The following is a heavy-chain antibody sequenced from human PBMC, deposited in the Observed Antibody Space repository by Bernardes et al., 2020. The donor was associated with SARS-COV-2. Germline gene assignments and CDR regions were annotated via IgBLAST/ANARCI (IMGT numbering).Heavy chain of an antibody. Sequence: SETLSLTCTVSGGSISSSSYYWGWIRQPPGKGLEWIGSIYYSGSTYYNPSLKSRVTISVDTSKNQFSLKLSSVTAADTAVYYCARDPCSSTSCDAFDIWGQGTMVTVSS. CDR3: ARDPCSSTSCDAFDI. CDR2: IYYSGST. CDR1: GGSISSSSYY. V-gene: IGHV4-39*07. J-gene: IGHJ3*02. D-gene: IGHD2-2*01.